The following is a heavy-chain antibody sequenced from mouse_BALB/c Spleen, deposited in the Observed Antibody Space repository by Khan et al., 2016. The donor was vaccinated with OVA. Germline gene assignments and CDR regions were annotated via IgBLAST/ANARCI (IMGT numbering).Heavy chain of an antibody. V-gene: IGHV3-1*02. D-gene: IGHD2-4*01. CDR3: SIFDYDGIDH. J-gene: IGHJ2*01. CDR1: GYSITSAYS. Sequence: VQLKESGPDLVEPSQSLSLTCTVTGYSITSAYSWHWIRQFPGNKLEWLGYMHFSGRTNYNPSLKSRISITRDTSKNQFFLQLNSVTTEDSATYYCSIFDYDGIDHWGQGTTLTVSS. CDR2: MHFSGRT.